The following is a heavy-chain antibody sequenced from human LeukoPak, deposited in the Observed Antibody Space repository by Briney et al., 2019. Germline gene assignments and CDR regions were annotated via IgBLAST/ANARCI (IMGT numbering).Heavy chain of an antibody. D-gene: IGHD3-22*01. J-gene: IGHJ4*02. CDR3: AKDLGFYDSSGYYYEVY. V-gene: IGHV3-23*01. CDR2: ISGSGGST. Sequence: GGSLRLSCAASGFTFSSYAMSWVRQAPGKRLEWVSAISGSGGSTYYADSVKGRFTISRDNSKNTLYLQMNSLRAEDTAVYYCAKDLGFYDSSGYYYEVYWGQGTLVTVSS. CDR1: GFTFSSYA.